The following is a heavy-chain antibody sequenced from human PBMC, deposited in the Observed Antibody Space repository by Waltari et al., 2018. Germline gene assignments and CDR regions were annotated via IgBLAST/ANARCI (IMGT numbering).Heavy chain of an antibody. Sequence: QITLKESGPTLVKPTQTLTLTCTFSGFSLSTSGVGVGWIRQPPGQALELLALIYWNAHKRYGPSLRSRLTTTKATSKIQLVLAKTNQDPVDTATYCCAHRKFEGTAFDYRGQGTLVT. D-gene: IGHD1-1*01. V-gene: IGHV2-5*01. CDR3: AHRKFEGTAFDY. CDR1: GFSLSTSGVG. CDR2: IYWNAHK. J-gene: IGHJ4*02.